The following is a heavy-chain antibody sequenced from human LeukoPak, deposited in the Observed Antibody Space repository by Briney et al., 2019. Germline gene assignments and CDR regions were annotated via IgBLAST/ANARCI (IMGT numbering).Heavy chain of an antibody. D-gene: IGHD1-26*01. V-gene: IGHV3-64*01. CDR3: ARGEWELPHFDY. J-gene: IGHJ4*02. Sequence: PGGSLRLSCAASGFTFSSYAMHWVRQAPGKGLEYVSAISSNGGSTYYANSVKGRFTISRGNSKNTLYLQMGSLRAEDMAVYYCARGEWELPHFDYWGQGTLVTVSS. CDR1: GFTFSSYA. CDR2: ISSNGGST.